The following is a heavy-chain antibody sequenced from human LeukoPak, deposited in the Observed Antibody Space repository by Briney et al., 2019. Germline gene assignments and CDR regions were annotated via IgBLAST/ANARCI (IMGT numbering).Heavy chain of an antibody. CDR3: ARGQWELDWFDP. D-gene: IGHD1-26*01. CDR2: INPNSGGI. J-gene: IGHJ5*02. Sequence: ASVKVSCKASGYTFTGYYMHWVRQAPGQGLEWMGWINPNSGGINYAQKFQGWVTMTRDTSISTAYMELSRLRSDDTAVYYCARGQWELDWFDPWGQGTLVTVSS. CDR1: GYTFTGYY. V-gene: IGHV1-2*04.